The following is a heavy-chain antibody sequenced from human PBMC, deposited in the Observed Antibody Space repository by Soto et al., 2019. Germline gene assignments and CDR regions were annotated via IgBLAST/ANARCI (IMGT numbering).Heavy chain of an antibody. V-gene: IGHV3-74*01. CDR1: GFTFSYYW. Sequence: GGSLRLSCAASGFTFSYYWMHWVRQAPGQGLLWVSRIHSDGSSTTYADSVKGRFTISRDNAKNTVSLQMNSLRVEDTGVYFCARGDRGAFDLWGQGTMVPVSS. CDR2: IHSDGSST. CDR3: ARGDRGAFDL. J-gene: IGHJ3*01. D-gene: IGHD2-21*02.